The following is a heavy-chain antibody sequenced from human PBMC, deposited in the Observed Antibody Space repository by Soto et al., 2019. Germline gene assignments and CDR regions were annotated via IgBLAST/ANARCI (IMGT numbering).Heavy chain of an antibody. CDR2: IIPIFGTA. D-gene: IGHD6-13*01. CDR3: ARDPRYSSSWFDY. CDR1: GGTFSSYA. J-gene: IGHJ5*01. Sequence: RASVKVSCKASGGTFSSYAISWVRQAPGQGLEWMGGIIPIFGTANYAQKFQGRVTITADESTSTAYMELSSLRSEDTAVYYCARDPRYSSSWFDYWGQGTLVTVSS. V-gene: IGHV1-69*13.